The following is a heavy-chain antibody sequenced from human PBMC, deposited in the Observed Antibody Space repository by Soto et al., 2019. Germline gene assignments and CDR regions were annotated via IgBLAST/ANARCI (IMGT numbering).Heavy chain of an antibody. V-gene: IGHV3-33*01. D-gene: IGHD4-17*01. J-gene: IGHJ4*02. CDR2: IWFDESDN. CDR3: ARNLRWEPQFDN. Sequence: QVQLVESGGGVVQPVTSLRLSCVASGVNFNTYGMHWVRQAPGKGMEWVAVIWFDESDNYYADSVKGRFTISRDSSKNTSYLHMNSLRDEATAVYYCARNLRWEPQFDNWGQGTLVTVSS. CDR1: GVNFNTYG.